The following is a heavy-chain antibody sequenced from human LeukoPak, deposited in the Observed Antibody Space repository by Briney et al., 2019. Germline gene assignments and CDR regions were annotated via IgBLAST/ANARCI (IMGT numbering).Heavy chain of an antibody. CDR1: GFTFNSYW. V-gene: IGHV3-7*05. J-gene: IGHJ4*02. D-gene: IGHD3-16*01. CDR2: INQDGSGK. CDR3: ARWGSAWGY. Sequence: GGSLRLSCAASGFTFNSYWMSWVRQAPGKGLEWVANINQDGSGKYYVDSVKGRFTISRDNAKNSLYLQMNSLRAEDTAVYFCARWGSAWGYWGQGTLVTVSS.